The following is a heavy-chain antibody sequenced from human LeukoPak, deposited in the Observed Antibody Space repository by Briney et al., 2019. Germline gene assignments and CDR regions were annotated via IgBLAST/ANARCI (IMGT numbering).Heavy chain of an antibody. D-gene: IGHD5-12*01. V-gene: IGHV1-8*01. CDR3: ATSGYDDYYYYYGMDV. CDR1: GYTFTSYD. CDR2: MNPNSGNT. Sequence: ASVKVSCKASGYTFTSYDINWVRQATGQGLEWMGWMNPNSGNTGHAQKFQGRVTMTRNTSISTAYMELSSLRSEDTAVYYCATSGYDDYYYYYGMDVWGQGTTVTVSS. J-gene: IGHJ6*02.